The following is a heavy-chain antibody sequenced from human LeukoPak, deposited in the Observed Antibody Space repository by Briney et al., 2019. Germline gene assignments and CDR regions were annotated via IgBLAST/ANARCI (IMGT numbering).Heavy chain of an antibody. CDR2: IGGSGGST. Sequence: GGSLRLSCAASGFTLSSYGMSWVRQAPGKGLEWVSGIGGSGGSTYYADSVKGRFTISRDNSRNTLYLQMNSLRAEDAAVYYCAKDRRVSGWSPFDYWGQGTLVTVSS. J-gene: IGHJ4*02. V-gene: IGHV3-23*01. D-gene: IGHD6-19*01. CDR3: AKDRRVSGWSPFDY. CDR1: GFTLSSYG.